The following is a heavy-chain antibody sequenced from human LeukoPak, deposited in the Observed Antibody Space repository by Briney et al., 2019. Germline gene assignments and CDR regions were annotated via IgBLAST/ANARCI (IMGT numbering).Heavy chain of an antibody. CDR1: GYSFSSYG. J-gene: IGHJ4*02. CDR2: ISVYNGDT. CDR3: ARDRRLTGDPLYYLDY. D-gene: IGHD7-27*01. V-gene: IGHV1-18*01. Sequence: ASVKVSCKASGYSFSSYGISWVRQAPGQGPEWMGWISVYNGDTNYAQKLQGRVTMTTDTSTRTAYMELRSLRSDDTAVYYCARDRRLTGDPLYYLDYWGQGTLVTVSS.